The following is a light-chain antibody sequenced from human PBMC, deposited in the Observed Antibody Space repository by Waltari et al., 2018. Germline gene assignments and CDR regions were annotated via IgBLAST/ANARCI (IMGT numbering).Light chain of an antibody. CDR1: SCPISSTSY. V-gene: IGLV8-61*01. J-gene: IGLJ2*01. CDR2: KIN. CDR3: LMYMGSGIWV. Sequence: QTVVTQEPSLSVSPGGTVTLTCALSSCPISSTSYVSWYRQTPGQAPRTLIYKINNRSAGVPDRFSGSFLGNKAALTITGAQADDESDYYCLMYMGSGIWVFGGGTKVTVL.